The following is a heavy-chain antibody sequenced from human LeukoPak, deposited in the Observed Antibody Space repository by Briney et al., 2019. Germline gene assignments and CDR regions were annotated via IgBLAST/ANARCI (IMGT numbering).Heavy chain of an antibody. CDR3: AKDFYDSSGYLDY. CDR2: INSDGSST. J-gene: IGHJ4*02. V-gene: IGHV3-74*01. CDR1: GFTFSSYW. D-gene: IGHD3-22*01. Sequence: PGGSLRLSCAASGFTFSSYWMHWVRQAPGKGLVWVSRINSDGSSTSYADSVKGRFTISRGNAKNSLYLQMNSLRAEDTALYYCAKDFYDSSGYLDYWGQGTLVTVSS.